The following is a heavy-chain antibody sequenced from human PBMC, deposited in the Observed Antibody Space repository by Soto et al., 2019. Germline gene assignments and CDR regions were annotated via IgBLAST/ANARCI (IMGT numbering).Heavy chain of an antibody. Sequence: EVQLVESGGGVVHPGGSLRLSCSASGFTFEDYAVHWVRQSLGKGPEWISLINADGSDTYYADSVKGRFTISRDNRKDSFYLQMNGLRLEDTAIYCCAKARFYFDSSPFDSWGQGTLVTVTS. V-gene: IGHV3-43*02. CDR3: AKARFYFDSSPFDS. CDR1: GFTFEDYA. J-gene: IGHJ4*02. CDR2: INADGSDT. D-gene: IGHD3-22*01.